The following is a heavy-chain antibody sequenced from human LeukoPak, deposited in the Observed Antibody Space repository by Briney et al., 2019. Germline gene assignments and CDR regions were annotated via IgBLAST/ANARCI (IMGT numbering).Heavy chain of an antibody. D-gene: IGHD2-8*01. V-gene: IGHV1-69*02. CDR3: ASLYCTNGVCPNNWFDP. CDR2: IIPILGIA. Sequence: ASVKVSCKASGGTFSSYTISWVRQAPVLGLSWSDRIIPILGIANYAQKFQGRVTITADKSTSTAYMELSSLRSEDTAVYYCASLYCTNGVCPNNWFDPWGQGTLVTVSS. J-gene: IGHJ5*02. CDR1: GGTFSSYT.